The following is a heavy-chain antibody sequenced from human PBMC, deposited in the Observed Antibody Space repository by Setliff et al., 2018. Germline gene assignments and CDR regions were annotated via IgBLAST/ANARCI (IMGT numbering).Heavy chain of an antibody. CDR2: IIPILGIA. D-gene: IGHD4-17*01. Sequence: ASVKVSCKASGGTFSSYAISWVRQAPGQGLEWMGGIIPILGIANYAQKFQGRVTITADKSTSTAYMELSSLRSEDTAVYYCASYEGDDYGDYYFDYWGQGTLVTVSS. J-gene: IGHJ4*02. CDR3: ASYEGDDYGDYYFDY. CDR1: GGTFSSYA. V-gene: IGHV1-69*10.